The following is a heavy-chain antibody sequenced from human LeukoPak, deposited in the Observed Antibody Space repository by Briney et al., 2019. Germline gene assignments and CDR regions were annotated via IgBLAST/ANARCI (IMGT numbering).Heavy chain of an antibody. V-gene: IGHV1-69*13. J-gene: IGHJ5*02. CDR3: ARDPGLGDYYGSGSYGNWFDP. CDR2: IIPIFGTA. CDR1: GYTFTSYD. Sequence: SVKVSCKASGYTFTSYDISWVRQAPGQGLEWMGGIIPIFGTANYAQKFQGRVTITADESTSTAYMELSSLRSEDTAVYYCARDPGLGDYYGSGSYGNWFDPWGQGTLVTVSS. D-gene: IGHD3-10*01.